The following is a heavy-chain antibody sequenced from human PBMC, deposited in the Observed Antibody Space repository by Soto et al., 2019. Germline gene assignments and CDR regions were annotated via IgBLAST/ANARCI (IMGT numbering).Heavy chain of an antibody. CDR1: GYSFTSYW. V-gene: IGHV5-51*01. J-gene: IGHJ4*02. CDR3: ARPTGGYYSRYYFDY. CDR2: IYPGDSDT. Sequence: GESLKISCKGSGYSFTSYWIGWVRQMPGKGLEWMGIIYPGDSDTRYSPSFQGQVTISADKSISTAYLQWSSLKASDTAMYYCARPTGGYYSRYYFDYWGQGTMVAVSS. D-gene: IGHD5-12*01.